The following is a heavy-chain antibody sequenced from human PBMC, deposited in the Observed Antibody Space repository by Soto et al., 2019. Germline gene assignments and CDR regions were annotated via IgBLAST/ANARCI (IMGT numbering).Heavy chain of an antibody. CDR2: IYWDDAE. Sequence: QITLKESGPTLVRPTQTLTLTCTFSGFSLTTGGVGVGWIRQPPGKALEWLALIYWDDAERYSPSLKSRLTITKDTSKDQVVLTMTNMDPVDTGTYYCARLYFVVGWDIWGQGTMVTVSS. CDR3: ARLYFVVGWDI. J-gene: IGHJ3*02. D-gene: IGHD2-2*03. CDR1: GFSLTTGGVG. V-gene: IGHV2-5*02.